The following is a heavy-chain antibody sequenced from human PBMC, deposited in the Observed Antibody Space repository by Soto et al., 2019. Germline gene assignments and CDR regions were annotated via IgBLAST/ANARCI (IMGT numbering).Heavy chain of an antibody. Sequence: GASVKVSCKASGGTFSSYAISWVRQAPGQGLEWMGGIIPIFGTANYAQKFQGRVTITADESTSTAYMELSSLRSEDTAVYYCASHIPPVGYQLLDSDYWGQGTLVTVSS. CDR2: IIPIFGTA. CDR3: ASHIPPVGYQLLDSDY. CDR1: GGTFSSYA. J-gene: IGHJ4*02. V-gene: IGHV1-69*13. D-gene: IGHD2-2*01.